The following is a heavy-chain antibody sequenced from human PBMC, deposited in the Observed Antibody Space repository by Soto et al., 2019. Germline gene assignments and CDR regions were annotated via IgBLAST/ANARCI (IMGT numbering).Heavy chain of an antibody. D-gene: IGHD2-2*01. V-gene: IGHV3-7*04. J-gene: IGHJ6*02. CDR2: IKQDGSEK. Sequence: GGSLRLSCAASGFTFSSYWMSWVRQAPGKGLEWVANIKQDGSEKYYVDSVKGRFTISRDNATNSLYLQMNSLRAEDTAVYYCAREAIVVVPAAMSSPTNYYYYYGMDVWGQGTTVTVSS. CDR1: GFTFSSYW. CDR3: AREAIVVVPAAMSSPTNYYYYYGMDV.